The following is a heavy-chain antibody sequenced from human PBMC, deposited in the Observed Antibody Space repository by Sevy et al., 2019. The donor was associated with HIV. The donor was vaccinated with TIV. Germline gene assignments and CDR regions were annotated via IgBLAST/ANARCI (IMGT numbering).Heavy chain of an antibody. CDR3: ARDPGIAMAIDY. J-gene: IGHJ4*02. D-gene: IGHD6-19*01. CDR1: GFTFSSYS. Sequence: GGSLRLSCAASGFTFSSYSMNWVRQAPGKGLEWVSSISSSSSYIYYADSVKGRFTISRDNAKNSLYLQMNSLRAEDTAVYYCARDPGIAMAIDYWGQGTLVTVSS. CDR2: ISSSSSYI. V-gene: IGHV3-21*01.